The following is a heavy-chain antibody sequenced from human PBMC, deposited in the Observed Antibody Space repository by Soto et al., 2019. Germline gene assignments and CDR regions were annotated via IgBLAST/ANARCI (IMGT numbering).Heavy chain of an antibody. D-gene: IGHD6-19*01. CDR2: ISGIGDTT. J-gene: IGHJ4*02. V-gene: IGHV3-23*01. CDR3: ARFSFCGLVISSQLDF. CDR1: EFTFSGYA. Sequence: PGGSLRLSCAASEFTFSGYAMTWVRQAPGRGLEWVSAISGIGDTTYYADSVRGRFTISRDNSKNTLYLQMNILGADDTAVYYCARFSFCGLVISSQLDFWGQGSLVTGSS.